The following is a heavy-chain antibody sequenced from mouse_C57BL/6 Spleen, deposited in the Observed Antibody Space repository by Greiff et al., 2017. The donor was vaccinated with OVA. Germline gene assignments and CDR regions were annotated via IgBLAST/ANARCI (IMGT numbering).Heavy chain of an antibody. D-gene: IGHD2-3*01. V-gene: IGHV5-9-1*02. CDR2: ISSGGDYI. CDR1: GFTFSSYA. Sequence: EVNLVESGEGLVKPGGSLKLSCAASGFTFSSYAMSWVRQTPEKRLEWVAYISSGGDYIYYADTVKGRFTISRDNARNTLYLQMSSLKSEDTAMYYCTRDDGYGGDAMDYWGQGTSVTVSS. CDR3: TRDDGYGGDAMDY. J-gene: IGHJ4*01.